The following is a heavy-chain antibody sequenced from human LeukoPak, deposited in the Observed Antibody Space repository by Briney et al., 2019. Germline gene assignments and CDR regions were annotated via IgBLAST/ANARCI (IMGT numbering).Heavy chain of an antibody. CDR2: ISAYNGNT. Sequence: ASVKVSCRASGFTFIHYGISWVRQAPGQGLEWMGWISAYNGNTNYTQNLQDRVTVTTDTSTGTAYMELRSLKSDDTAVYYCARDGVAAASFFDYWGQGTLVTVSS. CDR3: ARDGVAAASFFDY. J-gene: IGHJ4*02. V-gene: IGHV1-18*01. D-gene: IGHD6-13*01. CDR1: GFTFIHYG.